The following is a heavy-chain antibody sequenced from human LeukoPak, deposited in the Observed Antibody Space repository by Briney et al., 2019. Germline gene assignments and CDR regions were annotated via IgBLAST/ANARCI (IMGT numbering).Heavy chain of an antibody. CDR2: ISAYNGNT. D-gene: IGHD3-3*01. CDR1: GYTFTSYG. J-gene: IGHJ4*02. CDR3: ARMSGDPQFFGVVTFFDY. V-gene: IGHV1-18*01. Sequence: ASVKVSCKASGYTFTSYGISWVRQAPGQGLEWMGWISAYNGNTNYAQKAQGRVTMTTDTSTSTAYMELRSLRSDDTALYYCARMSGDPQFFGVVTFFDYWGQGTLVTVSS.